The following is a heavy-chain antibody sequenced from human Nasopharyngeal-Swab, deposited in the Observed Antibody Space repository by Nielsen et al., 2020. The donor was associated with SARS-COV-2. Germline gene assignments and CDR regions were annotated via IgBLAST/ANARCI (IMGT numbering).Heavy chain of an antibody. CDR2: ISYDGRNE. V-gene: IGHV3-30*04. Sequence: GESLKISCAASGFTFSSYAMHWVRQAPGKGLEWVAVISYDGRNEYHADSVKGRCTISRDNSKKTLYLHMNSLSAEDTAVYYCARGDYGDYAGMGVDYWCQGTLVTVSS. D-gene: IGHD4-17*01. CDR1: GFTFSSYA. J-gene: IGHJ4*02. CDR3: ARGDYGDYAGMGVDY.